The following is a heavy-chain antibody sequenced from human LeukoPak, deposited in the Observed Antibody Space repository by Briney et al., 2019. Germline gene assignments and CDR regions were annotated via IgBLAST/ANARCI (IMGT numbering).Heavy chain of an antibody. D-gene: IGHD3-16*02. V-gene: IGHV7-4-1*02. CDR3: SITFGGVIHLALDY. CDR2: INTNTGNP. CDR1: GYTFTKYA. Sequence: ASVKVSCKASGYTFTKYAMNWVRQAPGQGLEWMGWINTNTGNPTYAQGFTGRFVFSLDTSVNTAYLQISSLKAEDTAVYYCSITFGGVIHLALDYWGQGTLVTVSS. J-gene: IGHJ4*02.